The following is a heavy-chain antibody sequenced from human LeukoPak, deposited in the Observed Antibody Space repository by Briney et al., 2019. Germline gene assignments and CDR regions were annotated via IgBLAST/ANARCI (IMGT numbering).Heavy chain of an antibody. CDR3: ARDPDYYDSSGYYLVDAFDI. Sequence: SVKVSCKASGGTFSSYAISWVRQAPGQGLEWMGRIIPIFGTANYAQKFQGRVTITTDESTSTAYMELSSLRSEDTAVYYCARDPDYYDSSGYYLVDAFDIWGQGTTVTVSS. D-gene: IGHD3-22*01. CDR2: IIPIFGTA. J-gene: IGHJ3*02. V-gene: IGHV1-69*05. CDR1: GGTFSSYA.